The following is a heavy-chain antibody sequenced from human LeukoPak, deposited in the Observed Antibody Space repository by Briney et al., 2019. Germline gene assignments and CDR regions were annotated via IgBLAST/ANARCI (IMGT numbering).Heavy chain of an antibody. CDR1: GFTFSSYA. Sequence: GGSLRLSCAASGFTFSSYAMSWVRQAPGKGLEWVSAISGSAYSTYYADSVKGRFTISRDNSKNTLYLQMNSLRAEDTAVYYCAKNIWTEMATNYYYMDVWGKGTTVTVSS. J-gene: IGHJ6*03. V-gene: IGHV3-23*01. CDR2: ISGSAYST. D-gene: IGHD5-24*01. CDR3: AKNIWTEMATNYYYMDV.